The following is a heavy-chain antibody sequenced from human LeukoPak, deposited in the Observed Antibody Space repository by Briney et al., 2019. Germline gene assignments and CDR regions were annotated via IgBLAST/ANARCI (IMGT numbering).Heavy chain of an antibody. CDR2: IHYVGTNK. CDR3: AKDKRFCTSTSCPIYFDD. J-gene: IGHJ4*02. D-gene: IGHD2-2*01. CDR1: GFPFNSYW. V-gene: IGHV3-30*02. Sequence: PGGSLRLSCAASGFPFNSYWMTWVRQAPGKGLEWVAFIHYVGTNKYYRDSVKGRFTISRDNSKNTLYLQMNSLRAEDTAVYYCAKDKRFCTSTSCPIYFDDWGQGALVTVSS.